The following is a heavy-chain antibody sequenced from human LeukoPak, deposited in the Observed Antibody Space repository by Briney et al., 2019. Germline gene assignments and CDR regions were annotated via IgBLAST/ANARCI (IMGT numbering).Heavy chain of an antibody. J-gene: IGHJ4*02. Sequence: ASVKVSCKASGYTFTSYGISWVRQAPGQGLEWMGWISSYNGDTNYAQKLQGRVTMTTDTSTSTAYMELRSLRSDDTAVYYCARGVPYCSGGSCYIDYWGQGTQVTVSS. V-gene: IGHV1-18*04. D-gene: IGHD2-15*01. CDR2: ISSYNGDT. CDR1: GYTFTSYG. CDR3: ARGVPYCSGGSCYIDY.